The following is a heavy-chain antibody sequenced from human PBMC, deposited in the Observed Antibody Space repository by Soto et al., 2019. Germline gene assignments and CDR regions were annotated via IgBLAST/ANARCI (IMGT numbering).Heavy chain of an antibody. D-gene: IGHD1-26*01. J-gene: IGHJ4*02. CDR2: ISNHGSEK. V-gene: IGHV3-30*18. Sequence: PGGSLRLSCAASGFTFSNFGMHWVRQAPGKGLECVALISNHGSEKDYLDSVKGRFTISRDNSKNTLYLQMNSLRAEDTAVYYCVKDWAYSGRYYFDYWGQGTLVTVSS. CDR1: GFTFSNFG. CDR3: VKDWAYSGRYYFDY.